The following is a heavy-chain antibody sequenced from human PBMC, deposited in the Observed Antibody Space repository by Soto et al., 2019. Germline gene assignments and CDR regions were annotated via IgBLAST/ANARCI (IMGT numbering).Heavy chain of an antibody. Sequence: GASVKVSCKASGYTFTRSRVHWVRQAPGQRLEWMGWMIADNGQTSYSQKFQGRVTITRDTSAGTAYMELSSLRFEDTAVYYCARDRDWSFDYWGQGTLVTVSS. V-gene: IGHV1-3*01. D-gene: IGHD1-1*01. J-gene: IGHJ4*02. CDR3: ARDRDWSFDY. CDR2: MIADNGQT. CDR1: GYTFTRSR.